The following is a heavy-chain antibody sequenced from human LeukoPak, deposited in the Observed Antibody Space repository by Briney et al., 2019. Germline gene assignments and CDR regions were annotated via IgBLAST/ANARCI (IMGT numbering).Heavy chain of an antibody. CDR3: ARENDRYGRIDY. V-gene: IGHV4-4*07. CDR2: IDRGGIT. CDR1: GGSIGDYY. Sequence: SETLSLTCTVSGGSIGDYYWSWIRQPAGKGLEWIGHIDRGGITSYNPSLKSRVILSIDTSKNQFSLKLSSVTAADTAVYYCARENDRYGRIDYWGQGTQVTVSS. J-gene: IGHJ4*02. D-gene: IGHD5-18*01.